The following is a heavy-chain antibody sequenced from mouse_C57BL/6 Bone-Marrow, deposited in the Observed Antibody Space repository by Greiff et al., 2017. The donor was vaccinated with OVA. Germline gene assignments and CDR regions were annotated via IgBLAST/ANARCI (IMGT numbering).Heavy chain of an antibody. CDR1: GYTFTSYW. CDR3: ARSDYYGSRYFDV. D-gene: IGHD1-1*01. V-gene: IGHV1-52*01. Sequence: QVQLQQPGAELVRPGSSVKLSCKASGYTFTSYWMHWVKQRPIQGLEWIGNIDPSDSETHYNQKFKDKATLTVDKSSSTAYMQLISLTSEDSAVYYCARSDYYGSRYFDVWGTGTTVTVSS. CDR2: IDPSDSET. J-gene: IGHJ1*03.